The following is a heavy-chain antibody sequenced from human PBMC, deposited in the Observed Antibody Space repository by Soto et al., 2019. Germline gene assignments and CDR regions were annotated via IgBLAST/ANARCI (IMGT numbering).Heavy chain of an antibody. CDR3: TTDPSSGWTGYY. CDR1: GFTFSNAW. CDR2: IKSKTDGGTT. D-gene: IGHD6-19*01. Sequence: EVQLVESGGGLVKPGGSLRLSCAASGFTFSNAWMSWVRQAPGKGLEWVGRIKSKTDGGTTDYAAPVKGRFTISRDDSKNTLYLQMNSLKTEDTAVYYCTTDPSSGWTGYYWGQGTLVTVSS. J-gene: IGHJ4*02. V-gene: IGHV3-15*01.